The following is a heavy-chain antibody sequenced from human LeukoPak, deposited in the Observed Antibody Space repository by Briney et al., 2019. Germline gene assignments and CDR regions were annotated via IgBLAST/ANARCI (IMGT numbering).Heavy chain of an antibody. CDR2: ISSSGSYI. J-gene: IGHJ4*02. CDR3: ARLREIPVFGVVTKSTPYFDY. V-gene: IGHV3-21*01. CDR1: GFTVSSYS. Sequence: GGSLTLSWAASGFTVSSYSMNWVRQAAGEGRECVSSISSSGSYIYYADSVEGRFTISRDHPKHPLYLQMNSLRAEDTAVYYCARLREIPVFGVVTKSTPYFDYWGQGPLVTVSS. D-gene: IGHD3-3*01.